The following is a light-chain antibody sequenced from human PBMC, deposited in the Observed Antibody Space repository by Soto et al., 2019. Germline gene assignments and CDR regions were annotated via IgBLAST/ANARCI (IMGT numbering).Light chain of an antibody. CDR1: QSLSSSY. CDR3: QQYGSSPMT. V-gene: IGKV3-20*01. CDR2: GAS. J-gene: IGKJ1*01. Sequence: EIVLTQSPGTLSLSPGERATLSCRASQSLSSSYLAWYQQKPVQPPMLLMYGASSRATGIPDRFSGSGSVTDFTLTIRRLEPEDFALYYCQQYGSSPMTFGQGTKVEMK.